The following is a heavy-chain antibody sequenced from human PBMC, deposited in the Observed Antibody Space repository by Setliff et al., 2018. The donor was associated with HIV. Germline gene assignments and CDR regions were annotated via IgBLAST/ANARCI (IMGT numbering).Heavy chain of an antibody. CDR3: ARGSSTIAARPEFDP. CDR1: GYSVTYGYH. D-gene: IGHD6-6*01. CDR2: VFHSGST. Sequence: KTSETLSLTCAVSGYSVTYGYHWGWIRQPPGKGLEWIGSVFHSGSTYYNPSLKSRVTISVDTSKNQFSLNLSSVTAADTAIYYCARGSSTIAARPEFDPWGQGTLVTVS. V-gene: IGHV4-38-2*01. J-gene: IGHJ5*02.